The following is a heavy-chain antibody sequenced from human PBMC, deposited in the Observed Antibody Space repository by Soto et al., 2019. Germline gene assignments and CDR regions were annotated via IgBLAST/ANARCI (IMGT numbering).Heavy chain of an antibody. D-gene: IGHD3-22*01. CDR1: GGSISSSNYY. Sequence: SETLSLTCTVSGGSISSSNYYWGWIRQPPGKGLEWIGSVYYSGRTYDNPSLKSRITLSVDRSKSQFSLKPTSVTAADTAVYYCARLLYDSRGYYYFDYWGQGTLVTVSS. CDR3: ARLLYDSRGYYYFDY. J-gene: IGHJ4*02. V-gene: IGHV4-39*01. CDR2: VYYSGRT.